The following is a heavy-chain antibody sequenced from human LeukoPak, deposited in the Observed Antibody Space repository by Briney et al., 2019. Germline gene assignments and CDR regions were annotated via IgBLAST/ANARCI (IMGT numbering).Heavy chain of an antibody. CDR3: ARDYKYAFDN. Sequence: GGSLRLSCAVSGFSVSGYWMTWVRQAPGKGLEWVANIKQDGSEKNYVDSVKGRFTISRDNAENSLFLQMNSLRVEDTAVYYCARDYKYAFDNWGQGTLVTVSS. CDR2: IKQDGSEK. V-gene: IGHV3-7*01. CDR1: GFSVSGYW. J-gene: IGHJ4*02. D-gene: IGHD5-24*01.